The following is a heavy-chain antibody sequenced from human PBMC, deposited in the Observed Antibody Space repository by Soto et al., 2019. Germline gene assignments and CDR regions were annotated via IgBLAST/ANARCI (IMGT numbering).Heavy chain of an antibody. J-gene: IGHJ3*02. CDR2: IKQDGTEK. CDR3: ARGDTPMITGMDSFDI. CDR1: GFTFSRYL. Sequence: PGGSLRLSCAASGFTFSRYLMNWVGQSPGKGLEWVANIKQDGTEKNYVDSVKGRFTISRDNARKSLYLQMDSLRAEDTAVYFCARGDTPMITGMDSFDIWGQGTMVTVSS. V-gene: IGHV3-7*01. D-gene: IGHD5-18*01.